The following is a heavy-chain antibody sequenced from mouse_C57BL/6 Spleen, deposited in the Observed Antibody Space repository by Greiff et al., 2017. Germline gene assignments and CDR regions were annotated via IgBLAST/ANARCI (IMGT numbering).Heavy chain of an antibody. V-gene: IGHV1-61*01. CDR1: GYTFTSYW. J-gene: IGHJ1*03. D-gene: IGHD2-3*01. Sequence: QVQLQQPGAELVRPGSSVKLSCTASGYTFTSYWMAWVKQTPGQGLAWIGNIYPSDSETHYNQKFKDKGTLTLEKSSSTAYMQHSSLTSEDSAVYYCARDGGVWGTGTTVTVSS. CDR3: ARDGGV. CDR2: IYPSDSET.